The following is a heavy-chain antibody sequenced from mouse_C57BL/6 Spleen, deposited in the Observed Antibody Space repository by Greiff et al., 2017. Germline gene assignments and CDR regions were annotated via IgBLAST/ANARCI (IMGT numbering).Heavy chain of an antibody. Sequence: VQLQQPGAELVRPGASVKLSCTASGFNIKDYYMHWVKQRPEQGLEWIGWIDPENGDTEYASKFQGKATITADTSSNTAYLQLSRLTSEDTAVYYCNTDYGIIGEYWGKGTTLTVSS. CDR2: IDPENGDT. V-gene: IGHV14-4*01. D-gene: IGHD1-1*01. CDR1: GFNIKDYY. J-gene: IGHJ2*01. CDR3: NTDYGIIGEY.